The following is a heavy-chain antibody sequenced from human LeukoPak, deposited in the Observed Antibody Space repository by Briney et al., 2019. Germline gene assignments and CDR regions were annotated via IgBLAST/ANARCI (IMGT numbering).Heavy chain of an antibody. Sequence: GGSLRLSCAASGFTFSDYSMNWVRQAPGKGLEWISYIGIDSGNTNYADSVKGRFTISGDKAKKSLYLQMHSLRVEDTAVYYCARDYKYAFDNWGQGPLVPVSS. CDR3: ARDYKYAFDN. J-gene: IGHJ4*02. CDR1: GFTFSDYS. V-gene: IGHV3-48*01. D-gene: IGHD5-24*01. CDR2: IGIDSGNT.